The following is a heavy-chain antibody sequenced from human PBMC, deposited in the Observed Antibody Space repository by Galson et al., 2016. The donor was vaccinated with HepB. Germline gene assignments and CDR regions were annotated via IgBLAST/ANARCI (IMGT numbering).Heavy chain of an antibody. CDR1: GFTFSDFY. J-gene: IGHJ4*02. D-gene: IGHD3-10*01. CDR2: ISNSGMTI. V-gene: IGHV3-11*01. Sequence: SLRLSCAASGFTFSDFYMSWIRQAPGKGLEWVSYISNSGMTIYYADSVKGRFTISRDNAKNSLYLQMNSLRAEDTAVYYCASPWVWSDFDLWGQGIMVTVSS. CDR3: ASPWVWSDFDL.